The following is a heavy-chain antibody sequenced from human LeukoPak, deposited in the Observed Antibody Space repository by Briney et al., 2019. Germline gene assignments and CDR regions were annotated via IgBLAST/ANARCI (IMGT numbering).Heavy chain of an antibody. CDR2: IDPSDSYT. D-gene: IGHD7-27*01. CDR1: GYSFTNYW. Sequence: GESLKISCKGSGYSFTNYWISWVRQMPGKGLEWMGRIDPSDSYTNYSPSFQGPVTISADKSISTAHLQWSSLKAPDTAMYYCARTRGDYYSYYGMDVWGQGTTVTVSS. J-gene: IGHJ6*02. V-gene: IGHV5-10-1*01. CDR3: ARTRGDYYSYYGMDV.